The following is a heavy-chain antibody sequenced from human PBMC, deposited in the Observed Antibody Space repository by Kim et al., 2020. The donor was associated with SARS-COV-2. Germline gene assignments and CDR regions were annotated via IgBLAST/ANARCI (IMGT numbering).Heavy chain of an antibody. CDR1: GYTFTDYY. CDR3: ARDQGDVNLGSAITFVDT. D-gene: IGHD3-16*01. CDR2: INPSGGTT. V-gene: IGHV1-46*01. J-gene: IGHJ5*02. Sequence: ASVKVSCKASGYTFTDYYMHWVRQAPGQGLEWMGIINPSGGTTTYAQKFEGRLTMTRDTSTNTVYMELSILRSEDTAVYYCARDQGDVNLGSAITFVDTWGQGTLVTVSS.